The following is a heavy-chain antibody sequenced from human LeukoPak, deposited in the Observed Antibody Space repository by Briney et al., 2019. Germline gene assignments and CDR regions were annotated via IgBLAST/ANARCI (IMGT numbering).Heavy chain of an antibody. CDR3: ARANPGYCSSTSCYTGMDV. D-gene: IGHD2-2*02. Sequence: SETLSLTCAVSGGSISSGGYSWSWIRQPPGKGLEWIGYIYHSGSTYYNPSLKSRVTISVDRSKNQFSLKLSSVTAADTAVYYCARANPGYCSSTSCYTGMDVWGQGTTVTVSS. CDR1: GGSISSGGYS. V-gene: IGHV4-30-2*01. CDR2: IYHSGST. J-gene: IGHJ6*02.